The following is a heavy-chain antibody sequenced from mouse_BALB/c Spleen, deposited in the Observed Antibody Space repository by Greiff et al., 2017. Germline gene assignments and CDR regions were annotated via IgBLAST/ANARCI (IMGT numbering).Heavy chain of an antibody. CDR2: IRNKANGYTT. J-gene: IGHJ4*01. CDR1: GFTFTDYY. D-gene: IGHD2-4*01. CDR3: ARDKGMGLPYYYAMDY. V-gene: IGHV7-3*02. Sequence: EVKLVESGGGLVQPGGSLRLSCATSGFTFTDYYMSWVRQPPGKALEWLGFIRNKANGYTTEYSASVKGRFTISRDNSQSILYLQMNTLRAEDSATYYCARDKGMGLPYYYAMDYWGQGTSVTVSS.